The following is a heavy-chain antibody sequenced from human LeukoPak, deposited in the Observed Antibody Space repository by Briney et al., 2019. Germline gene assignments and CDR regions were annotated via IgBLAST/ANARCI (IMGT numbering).Heavy chain of an antibody. CDR3: ARDSGWELQHFYFDH. V-gene: IGHV1-18*01. J-gene: IGHJ4*02. CDR2: ISVYNGQT. CDR1: GYTFNSYG. Sequence: GASVKVSCKASGYTFNSYGINWVGQAPGKGLEGRGWISVYNGQTNYAHKFQGRVTMTTDTSTRTVYMELRSLRSDDTAVYYCARDSGWELQHFYFDHWGQGTLVTVSA. D-gene: IGHD1-26*01.